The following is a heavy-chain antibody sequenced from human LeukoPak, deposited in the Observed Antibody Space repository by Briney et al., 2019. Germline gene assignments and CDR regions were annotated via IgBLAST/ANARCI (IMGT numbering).Heavy chain of an antibody. J-gene: IGHJ4*02. V-gene: IGHV3-23*01. CDR3: AKAPDSTSGVCYTFFDY. CDR2: ISGSGGST. D-gene: IGHD2-8*01. Sequence: GGSLRLSYAASGFPFSSFAMSWVRPAPGKGLGWVSAISGSGGSTYYAGSVEGRFTISRDNSKNTLCLQKNRLRDEGAAGNLCAKAPDSTSGVCYTFFDYWGQGTLVTVSS. CDR1: GFPFSSFA.